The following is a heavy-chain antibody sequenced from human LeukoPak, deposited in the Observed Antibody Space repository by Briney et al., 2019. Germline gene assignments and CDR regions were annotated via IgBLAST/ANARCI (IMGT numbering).Heavy chain of an antibody. V-gene: IGHV4-30-4*07. J-gene: IGHJ3*02. CDR2: IYHSGTT. Sequence: PSETLSLTCAVSGVAISRGGYAWNWIRQPPGKGLEWIAYIYHSGTTYYNPSLKSRATISVDTSKNQFSLKLSSVTAADTAVYYCARLVVVITSHDAFDIWGQGTMVTVSS. D-gene: IGHD3-22*01. CDR1: GVAISRGGYA. CDR3: ARLVVVITSHDAFDI.